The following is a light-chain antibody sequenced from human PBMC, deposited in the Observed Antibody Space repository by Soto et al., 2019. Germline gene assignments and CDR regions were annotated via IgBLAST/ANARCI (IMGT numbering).Light chain of an antibody. CDR3: SSFAGSNNFPYV. V-gene: IGLV2-14*01. J-gene: IGLJ1*01. CDR1: SSDVGAYNY. Sequence: QSALTQPASVSGSRGQSITISCTGTSSDVGAYNYVSWYQQHPGKAPKLMIYEVINRPSGVSNRFSGTKSGNTASLTVSGLQAEDEADYYCSSFAGSNNFPYVFGTGTKVTVL. CDR2: EVI.